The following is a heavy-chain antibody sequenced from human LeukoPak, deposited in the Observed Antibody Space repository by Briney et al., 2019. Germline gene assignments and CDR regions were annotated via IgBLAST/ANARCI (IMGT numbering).Heavy chain of an antibody. V-gene: IGHV1-3*01. CDR2: INAGNGNT. Sequence: APVKVSCKASGYTFTSYAMHWVRQAPGQRLEWMGWINAGNGNTKYSQKFQGRVTITRDTSASTAYMELSSLRSEDTAVYYCARTPAAMEYYFDYWGQGTLVIVSS. CDR1: GYTFTSYA. CDR3: ARTPAAMEYYFDY. J-gene: IGHJ4*02. D-gene: IGHD2-2*01.